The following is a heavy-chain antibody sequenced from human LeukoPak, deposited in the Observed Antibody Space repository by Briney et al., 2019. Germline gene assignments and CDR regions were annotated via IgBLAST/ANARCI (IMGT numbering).Heavy chain of an antibody. CDR3: AREYDTSGYYGTSDY. Sequence: GGSLRLSCAASGFTFDDYGMSWVRQAPGKGLEWVSGINWNGGSTGYADSVKGRFTISRDNAKNSLHLQMNSLRAEDTALYYCAREYDTSGYYGTSDYWGQGTLVTVPS. J-gene: IGHJ4*02. CDR2: INWNGGST. V-gene: IGHV3-20*04. D-gene: IGHD3-22*01. CDR1: GFTFDDYG.